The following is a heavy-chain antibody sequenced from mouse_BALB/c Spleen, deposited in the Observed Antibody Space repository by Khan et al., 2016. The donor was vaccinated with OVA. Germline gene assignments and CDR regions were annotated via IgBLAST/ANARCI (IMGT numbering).Heavy chain of an antibody. CDR2: IDPENGNT. Sequence: EVQLQQSGAELVRPGALVNLSCKVSGFNIKDYYMHWVKQRPEQGLEWIGWIDPENGNTIYDPKFQGKASIISDTSANPAYLRLSSLTSEDTAVYYCARDGYSPWFAYGGQGTLVTVSA. V-gene: IGHV14-1*02. CDR3: ARDGYSPWFAY. CDR1: GFNIKDYY. D-gene: IGHD2-3*01. J-gene: IGHJ3*01.